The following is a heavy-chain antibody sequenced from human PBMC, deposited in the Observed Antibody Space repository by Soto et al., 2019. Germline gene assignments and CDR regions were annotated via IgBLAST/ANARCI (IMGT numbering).Heavy chain of an antibody. D-gene: IGHD2-8*01. J-gene: IGHJ4*02. CDR3: ARDGNYYTNDVWYDSFDY. V-gene: IGHV3-7*05. CDR2: IRQDGSEK. CDR1: GFTFSSYW. Sequence: EVHLVESGGGLVQPGGSLRLSCAGSGFTFSSYWMTWVRQAPGKGLEWVANIRQDGSEKNYVDSVKGRFTVSRDNANNSLYLQMNSLRAEDTAVYYCARDGNYYTNDVWYDSFDYWGQGTLVTVSS.